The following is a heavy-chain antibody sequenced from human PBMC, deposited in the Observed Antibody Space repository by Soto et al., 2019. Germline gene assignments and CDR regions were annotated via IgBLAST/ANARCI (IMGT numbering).Heavy chain of an antibody. CDR3: AGGLGTFDP. CDR1: GGSFSGYY. CDR2: INHTGRS. Sequence: SETLSLTCAVYGGSFSGYYWTWIRQPPGKGLEWIGEINHTGRSSYNPSLKSRVTISVDTSKDQFSLKLTSVTAADAALYYCAGGLGTFDPWGQGTLVTVSS. D-gene: IGHD3-10*01. J-gene: IGHJ5*02. V-gene: IGHV4-34*01.